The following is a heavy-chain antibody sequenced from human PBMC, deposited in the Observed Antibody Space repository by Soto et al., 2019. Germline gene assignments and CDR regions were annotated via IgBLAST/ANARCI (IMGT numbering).Heavy chain of an antibody. D-gene: IGHD5-18*01. Sequence: ASETLSLTCTVSGGSLSRAAFYLSWIPQHPGKGLEWIGYISHSGSTYYNPSLKSRVIISVDTSKNQFSLSLTSVTAADTAVYYCAREYTYGSNFFDCWGQGALVTVPQ. CDR1: GGSLSRAAFY. V-gene: IGHV4-31*03. CDR3: AREYTYGSNFFDC. CDR2: ISHSGST. J-gene: IGHJ4*02.